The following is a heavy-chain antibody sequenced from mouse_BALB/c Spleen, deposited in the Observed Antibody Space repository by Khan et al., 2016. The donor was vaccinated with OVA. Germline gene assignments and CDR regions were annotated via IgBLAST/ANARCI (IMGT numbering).Heavy chain of an antibody. V-gene: IGHV2-6-1*01. CDR3: ARQPYYHYYIMDH. D-gene: IGHD2-10*01. J-gene: IGHJ4*01. CDR2: IWRYGSV. Sequence: QVQLKESGPGLMAPSQSLSITCTISGFTLTNYGVHWVRQSPGKGLEWLVVIWRYGSVTYSAVLKSRLFISKDNSKSQVFLKMNSLQTNETAMYYCARQPYYHYYIMDHWGQGTSVTVSS. CDR1: GFTLTNYG.